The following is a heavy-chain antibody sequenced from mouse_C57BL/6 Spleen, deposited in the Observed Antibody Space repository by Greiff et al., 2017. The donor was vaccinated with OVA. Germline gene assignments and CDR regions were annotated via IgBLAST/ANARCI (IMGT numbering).Heavy chain of an antibody. D-gene: IGHD1-1*01. J-gene: IGHJ2*01. Sequence: QVQLQQPGAELVMPGASVKLSCKASGYTFTSYWMHWVKQRPGQGLEWIGEIDPSDSYTNYNQKFKGKSTLTVDKSSSTAYMQLSSLTSEDSAVSYCARSHYYGSSSLDYWGQGTTLTVSS. CDR2: IDPSDSYT. V-gene: IGHV1-69*01. CDR1: GYTFTSYW. CDR3: ARSHYYGSSSLDY.